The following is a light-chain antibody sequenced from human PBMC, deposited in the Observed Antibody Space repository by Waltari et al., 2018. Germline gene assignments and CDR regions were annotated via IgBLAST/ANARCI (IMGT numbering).Light chain of an antibody. CDR1: SSHIGGNP. J-gene: IGLJ2*01. CDR2: IDN. CDR3: AAWDDSLSGVV. V-gene: IGLV1-44*01. Sequence: QSVLTQPPSASGTPGQRVTISCSGRSSHIGGNPVAWYQQVPGAAPTLLIYIDNERPSGVPDRFSGSKSGTSASLAISGLQSEDEALYYCAAWDDSLSGVVFGGGTKLTVL.